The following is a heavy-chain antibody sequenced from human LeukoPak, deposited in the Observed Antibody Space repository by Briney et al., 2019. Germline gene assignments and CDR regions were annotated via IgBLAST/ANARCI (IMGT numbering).Heavy chain of an antibody. V-gene: IGHV3-73*01. CDR3: TYYRRDPAGYYYGMDV. D-gene: IGHD1-26*01. J-gene: IGHJ6*02. Sequence: PGGSLRLSCAGSGFTFSASDMHWVRQASGKGLEWVGRIGVKTNNYATAYGASVRGRFTISRDDSKNTACLQMNSLRTEDTAIYYCTYYRRDPAGYYYGMDVWGQGTTVTVSS. CDR2: IGVKTNNYAT. CDR1: GFTFSASD.